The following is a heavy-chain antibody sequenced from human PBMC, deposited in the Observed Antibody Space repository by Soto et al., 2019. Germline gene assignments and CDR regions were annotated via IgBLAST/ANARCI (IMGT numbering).Heavy chain of an antibody. J-gene: IGHJ6*03. CDR1: GFTFSSYG. CDR3: AKGKKSHYYSMDV. CDR2: ISYDGSNK. V-gene: IGHV3-30*18. Sequence: QVQLVESGGGVVQPGRSLRLSCAASGFTFSSYGMHWVRQAPGKGLEWVAVISYDGSNKYYADSVKGRFTISRDNSKNQLYLQMNSLRAEDTAVYYCAKGKKSHYYSMDVWGKGTTVTVSS.